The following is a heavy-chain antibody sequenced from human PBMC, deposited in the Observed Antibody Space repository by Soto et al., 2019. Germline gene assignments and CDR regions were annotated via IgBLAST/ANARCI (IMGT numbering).Heavy chain of an antibody. CDR2: ISTSGSTV. CDR1: GFTFSTYS. Sequence: EVQLVESGGGLVQPGGSLRLSCAASGFTFSTYSMNWVRQAPGRGLEWVSYISTSGSTVYYAGSVKGRFTVSRDNAKNSLFLQMNSLRAEDTAVYYCARGYCSGGSCYALEYFQHWGQGTLVTVSS. D-gene: IGHD2-15*01. CDR3: ARGYCSGGSCYALEYFQH. V-gene: IGHV3-48*01. J-gene: IGHJ1*01.